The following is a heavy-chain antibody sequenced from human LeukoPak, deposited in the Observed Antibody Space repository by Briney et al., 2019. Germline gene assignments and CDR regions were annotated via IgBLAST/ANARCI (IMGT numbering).Heavy chain of an antibody. Sequence: PSETLSLTCSVSDGSINSYYWNWIRRPPGKGLEWIGYIYYNGNTNYSPSLKSRVTMSVDTSKNLFSLKVSSVTAADTAVYYCARAGGGNKPFDYWGQGTLVTVSS. D-gene: IGHD4-23*01. CDR1: DGSINSYY. CDR3: ARAGGGNKPFDY. V-gene: IGHV4-59*01. J-gene: IGHJ4*02. CDR2: IYYNGNT.